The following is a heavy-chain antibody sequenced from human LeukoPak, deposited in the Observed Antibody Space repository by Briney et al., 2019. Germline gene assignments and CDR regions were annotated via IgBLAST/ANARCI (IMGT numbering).Heavy chain of an antibody. Sequence: GGSLRLSCAASGFTFSSYSINWVRQAPGKGLEWVSSIISSGTSKYYADSVKGRFTISRDNTKNSVYLQMNSLRAEDTAVYYCARDSYYYDSSGPQCWGQGTLVTVSS. CDR3: ARDSYYYDSSGPQC. V-gene: IGHV3-21*01. J-gene: IGHJ4*02. CDR1: GFTFSSYS. D-gene: IGHD3-22*01. CDR2: IISSGTSK.